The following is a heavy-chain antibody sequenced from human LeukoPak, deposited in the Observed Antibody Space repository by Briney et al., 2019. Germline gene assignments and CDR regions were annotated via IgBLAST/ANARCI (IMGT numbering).Heavy chain of an antibody. D-gene: IGHD6-13*01. CDR1: GFTFGSYA. V-gene: IGHV3-23*01. J-gene: IGHJ4*02. Sequence: GGSLRLSCAASGFTFGSYAMSWVRQAPGKGLEWVSGISGSGSNTYYADSVKGRFTISRDNSKNTLYLQMNSPRADDTAAYYCAKGKQQLTTLDYWGQGTLVTVSS. CDR2: ISGSGSNT. CDR3: AKGKQQLTTLDY.